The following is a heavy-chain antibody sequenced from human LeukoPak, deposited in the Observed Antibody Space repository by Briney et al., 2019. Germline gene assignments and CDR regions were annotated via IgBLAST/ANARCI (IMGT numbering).Heavy chain of an antibody. J-gene: IGHJ3*02. CDR2: TRDKAHSYTT. Sequence: GGSPRLSCAASGFTFSDHYMDWVRQTPGKGLEWVGRTRDKAHSYTTEYGASVKGRFTISRDDSKNSLYLQMNSLKTEDTAVYYCARVGPPRSDAFDIWGQGTMVTVSS. CDR1: GFTFSDHY. V-gene: IGHV3-72*01. CDR3: ARVGPPRSDAFDI.